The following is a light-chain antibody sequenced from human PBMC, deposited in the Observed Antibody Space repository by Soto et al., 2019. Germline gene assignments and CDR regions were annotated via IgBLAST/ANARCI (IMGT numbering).Light chain of an antibody. J-gene: IGKJ4*01. CDR1: QSISSN. CDR3: QQYNNWPRAT. CDR2: RTS. Sequence: EIVMTQSPATLSVSPGERATLSCRASQSISSNLAWYQQKPGQAPRLLMFRTSSRATGFPARFSGSGSGTEFNLTISSLQSEDFGVYDCQQYNNWPRATVGGGTKVDSK. V-gene: IGKV3-15*01.